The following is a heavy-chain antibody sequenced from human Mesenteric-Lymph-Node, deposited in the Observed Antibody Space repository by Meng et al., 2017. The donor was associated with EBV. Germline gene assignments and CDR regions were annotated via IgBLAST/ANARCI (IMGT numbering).Heavy chain of an antibody. D-gene: IGHD1-26*01. J-gene: IGHJ4*02. CDR2: INSDGSST. V-gene: IGHV3-74*01. CDR3: ARELVGATGFDY. CDR1: GFTFSGNW. Sequence: EVQLVESGGGLVKPGGSLRLSCAASGFTFSGNWMHWVRQVPGKGLVWVSRINSDGSSTSYADSVKGRFTISRDNAKNTLYLQMNSLRAEDTAVYYCARELVGATGFDYWGQGTLVTVAS.